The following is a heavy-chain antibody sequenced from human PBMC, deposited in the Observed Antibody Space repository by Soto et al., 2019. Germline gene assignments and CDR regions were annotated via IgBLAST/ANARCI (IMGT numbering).Heavy chain of an antibody. CDR1: GFSLSTSGVG. CDR3: AHRLDGVWFDP. CDR2: IYWADDK. D-gene: IGHD3-10*01. J-gene: IGHJ5*02. V-gene: IGHV2-5*02. Sequence: QITLKESGPTLVKPTQTLTLTCTFSGFSLSTSGVGVGWIRQPPGKALEWLALIYWADDKRYSPSLKSRLTITKDTSKNPVVLTMTNMDRVDTATDSCAHRLDGVWFDPWGQGTLVTVSS.